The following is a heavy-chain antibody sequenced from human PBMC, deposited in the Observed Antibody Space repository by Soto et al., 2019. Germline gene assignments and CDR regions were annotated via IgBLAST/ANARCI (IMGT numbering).Heavy chain of an antibody. J-gene: IGHJ6*03. Sequence: GGSLRLSCAASGFTFSDYYMSWIRQAPGKGLEWVSYISSSGSTIYYADSVKGRFTISRDNAKNSLYLQMNSLRAEDTAVYYCARVSWDWGRYFDWFPTHQTGYYYYYYMDVWGKGTTVTVSS. CDR2: ISSSGSTI. D-gene: IGHD3-9*01. V-gene: IGHV3-11*01. CDR3: ARVSWDWGRYFDWFPTHQTGYYYYYYMDV. CDR1: GFTFSDYY.